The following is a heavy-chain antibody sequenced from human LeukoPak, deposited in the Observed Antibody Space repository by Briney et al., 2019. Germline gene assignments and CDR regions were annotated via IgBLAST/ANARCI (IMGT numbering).Heavy chain of an antibody. V-gene: IGHV3-11*04. J-gene: IGHJ5*02. Sequence: PGGSLRLSCAASGFTFSDYYMSWIRQAPGEGLEWVSHISSSGNAIHYADSVKGRFTISRDNAKNSLYLQMNSLRAEDTAVYYCVTYSLAVAGADHWGQGTLVTVSS. D-gene: IGHD6-19*01. CDR1: GFTFSDYY. CDR3: VTYSLAVAGADH. CDR2: ISSSGNAI.